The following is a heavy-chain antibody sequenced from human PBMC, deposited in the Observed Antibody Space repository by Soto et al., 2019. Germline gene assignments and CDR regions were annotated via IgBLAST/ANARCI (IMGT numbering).Heavy chain of an antibody. D-gene: IGHD2-2*01. Sequence: GESLKISCKGSGYSFTSYWIGWVRQMPGKGLEWMGIIYPGDSDTRYSPSFQGQVTISADKSISTAYLQWSSLKASDTAMYYCARRQRYCSSTSCYGDNWFDPWGQGTLVTVSS. J-gene: IGHJ5*02. CDR3: ARRQRYCSSTSCYGDNWFDP. V-gene: IGHV5-51*01. CDR1: GYSFTSYW. CDR2: IYPGDSDT.